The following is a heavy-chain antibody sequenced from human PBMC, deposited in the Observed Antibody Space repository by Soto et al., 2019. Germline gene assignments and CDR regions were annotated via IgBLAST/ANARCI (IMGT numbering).Heavy chain of an antibody. CDR2: IKQDGSEK. Sequence: TGESLRLSCAASGFTFSSYWMSWVRQAPGKGLEWVANIKQDGSEKYYVDSVKGRFTISRDNAKNSLYLQMNSLRAEDTAVYYCARDQYYDILTGPTFEYYGMDVWGQGTTVTVSS. CDR1: GFTFSSYW. CDR3: ARDQYYDILTGPTFEYYGMDV. D-gene: IGHD3-9*01. J-gene: IGHJ6*02. V-gene: IGHV3-7*05.